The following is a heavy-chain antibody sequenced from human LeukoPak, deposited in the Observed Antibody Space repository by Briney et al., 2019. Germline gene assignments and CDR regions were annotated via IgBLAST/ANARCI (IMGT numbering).Heavy chain of an antibody. D-gene: IGHD2-8*02. J-gene: IGHJ3*02. CDR2: ITARADST. Sequence: PGGSRRLSCAASGFTFSSYWMHWVRQAPGKGLVWVSGITARADSTYYADSVKGRVTISRDNSKNTLFLQLNSLRAEDAAVYYCAKTYMWSIDAFHIWGQGTMVTVSS. V-gene: IGHV3-23*01. CDR3: AKTYMWSIDAFHI. CDR1: GFTFSSYW.